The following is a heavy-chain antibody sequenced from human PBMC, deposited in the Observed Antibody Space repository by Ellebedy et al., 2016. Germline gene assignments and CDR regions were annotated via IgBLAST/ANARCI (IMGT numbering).Heavy chain of an antibody. CDR3: ARPVGATYFDY. Sequence: GGSLRLXXAASGFTFSSYSMNWVRQAPGKGLEWVSSISSSSSYIYYADSVKGRFTISRDNAKNSLYLQMNSLRAEDTAVYYCARPVGATYFDYWGQGTLVTVSS. D-gene: IGHD1-26*01. V-gene: IGHV3-21*04. CDR2: ISSSSSYI. CDR1: GFTFSSYS. J-gene: IGHJ4*02.